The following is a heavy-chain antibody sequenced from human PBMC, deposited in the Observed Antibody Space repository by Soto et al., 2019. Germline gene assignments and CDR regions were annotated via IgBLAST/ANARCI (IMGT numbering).Heavy chain of an antibody. Sequence: QVQLQESGPGLVKPSQTLSLTCTVSGGSISRGDDYWTWIRQPPGKGLEWIGNIYYSGSTYYNPSLRSRLTISVATSKNQFSLKLTSVTAADTAVYYCARDSSGRTHYFDYWGQGALVTVSS. D-gene: IGHD6-19*01. V-gene: IGHV4-30-4*01. CDR2: IYYSGST. J-gene: IGHJ4*02. CDR3: ARDSSGRTHYFDY. CDR1: GGSISRGDDY.